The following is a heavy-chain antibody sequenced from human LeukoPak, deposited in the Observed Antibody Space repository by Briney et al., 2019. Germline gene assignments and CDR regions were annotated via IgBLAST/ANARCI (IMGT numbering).Heavy chain of an antibody. Sequence: ASVKVSCKASGGTFSSYAISWVRQAPGQGLEWMGWISAYNGNTNYAQKLQGRVTMTTDTSTSTAYMELRSLRSDDTAVYYCARGRFGEPEAFDIWGQGTMVTVSS. CDR1: GGTFSSYA. CDR3: ARGRFGEPEAFDI. J-gene: IGHJ3*02. CDR2: ISAYNGNT. D-gene: IGHD3-10*01. V-gene: IGHV1-18*01.